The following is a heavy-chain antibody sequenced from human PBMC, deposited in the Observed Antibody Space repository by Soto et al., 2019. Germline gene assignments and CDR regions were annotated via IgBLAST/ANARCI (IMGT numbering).Heavy chain of an antibody. CDR1: GESFSNHY. V-gene: IGHV4-34*01. Sequence: PSETLSLTCAVYGESFSNHYWTWIRQSPGKGLEWVGEINYSGSTRYNWSLGSRVTISVDTSKNQFSLMATSVTAEDTAVYYCARGVVYRDVGLAYGMDAWGQGTTVTVSS. J-gene: IGHJ6*02. CDR2: INYSGST. D-gene: IGHD3-22*01. CDR3: ARGVVYRDVGLAYGMDA.